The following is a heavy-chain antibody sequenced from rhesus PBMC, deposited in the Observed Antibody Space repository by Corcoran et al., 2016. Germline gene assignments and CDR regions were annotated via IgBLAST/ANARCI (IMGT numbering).Heavy chain of an antibody. CDR2: TNGGSGSS. V-gene: IGHV4-127*01. CDR1: GYSLSSGYG. Sequence: QVQLQESGPGLVKPSETLSLTRAASGYSLSSGYGLGWIRQPPGKGLEWIGQTNGGSGSSYYNPSLKSRVTVSKDTSKNQFSLKLSSVTAADTAMYYCATNRDYHFAYWGQGVLVTVSS. CDR3: ATNRDYHFAY. D-gene: IGHD4-11*01. J-gene: IGHJ4*01.